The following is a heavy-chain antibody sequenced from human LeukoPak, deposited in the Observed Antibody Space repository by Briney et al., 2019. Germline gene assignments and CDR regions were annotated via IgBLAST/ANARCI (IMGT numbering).Heavy chain of an antibody. J-gene: IGHJ4*02. CDR1: GGSISSYY. D-gene: IGHD3-10*01. Sequence: IPSETLSLTCTVSGGSISSYYWSWIRQPPGKGLEWIGYIYYSGSTNYNPSLKSRVTISVDTSKNQFSLKLSSVTAADTAVYYCARAGRGVINYWGQGTLVTVSS. CDR3: ARAGRGVINY. V-gene: IGHV4-59*01. CDR2: IYYSGST.